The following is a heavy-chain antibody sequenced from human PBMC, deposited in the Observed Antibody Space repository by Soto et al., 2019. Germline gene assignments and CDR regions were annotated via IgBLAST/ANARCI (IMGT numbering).Heavy chain of an antibody. CDR3: ARDYDFWSGYYTAHAFDI. CDR2: TYYRSKWYN. Sequence: PSQSLSVTCAISGDSVSSNSADSNWIRQSPSRGLEWLGRTYYRSKWYNDYAVSVKSRITINPDTSKNQFSLQLNSVTPEDTAVYYCARDYDFWSGYYTAHAFDIWRQGTMVPVSS. D-gene: IGHD3-3*01. J-gene: IGHJ3*02. V-gene: IGHV6-1*01. CDR1: GDSVSSNSAD.